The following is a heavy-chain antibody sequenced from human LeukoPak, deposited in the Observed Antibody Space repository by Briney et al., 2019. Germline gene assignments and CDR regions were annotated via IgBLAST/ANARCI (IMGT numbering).Heavy chain of an antibody. J-gene: IGHJ6*03. D-gene: IGHD3-3*01. CDR1: GFTFSSYN. CDR2: ISSSSSYI. CDR3: ARAPSYYDFWTGYYDHYYMDV. Sequence: GGSLRLSCAASGFTFSSYNMNWFRQAPGKGLEWVSSISSSSSYIYYSDSVKGRFTISRDNAKKSLCLQMNSLRAEDTAVYYCARAPSYYDFWTGYYDHYYMDVWGKGTTVTVSS. V-gene: IGHV3-21*01.